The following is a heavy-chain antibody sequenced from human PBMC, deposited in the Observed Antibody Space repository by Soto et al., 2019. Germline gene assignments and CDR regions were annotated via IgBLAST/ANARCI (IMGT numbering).Heavy chain of an antibody. CDR3: TTENKDFWSGYPNSFDY. Sequence: GGSLSLSCAASGFPFSNAWMNWVRQAPGKGLEWVGRIKSKTDGGTTDYAAPVKGRFTISRDDSKNTLYLQMNSLKTEDTAVYYCTTENKDFWSGYPNSFDYWGQGTLVTVSS. CDR1: GFPFSNAW. CDR2: IKSKTDGGTT. J-gene: IGHJ4*02. V-gene: IGHV3-15*07. D-gene: IGHD3-3*01.